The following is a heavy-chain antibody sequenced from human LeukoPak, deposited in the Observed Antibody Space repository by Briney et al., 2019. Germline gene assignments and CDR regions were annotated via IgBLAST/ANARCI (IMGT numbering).Heavy chain of an antibody. J-gene: IGHJ6*03. V-gene: IGHV3-23*01. D-gene: IGHD6-13*01. CDR1: GFTFSSYA. CDR2: ISGSGGGT. Sequence: GGSLRLSCAASGFTFSSYAMSWVRQAPGKGLEWVSAISGSGGGTYYADSVKGRFTISRDNSKNTLYLQMNSLRAEDTAVYYCAKMEPPPSWSYYCFYMDVWGKGTTVTISS. CDR3: AKMEPPPSWSYYCFYMDV.